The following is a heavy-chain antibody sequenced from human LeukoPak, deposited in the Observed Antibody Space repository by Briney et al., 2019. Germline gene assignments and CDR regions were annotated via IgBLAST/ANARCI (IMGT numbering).Heavy chain of an antibody. D-gene: IGHD4-17*01. Sequence: GESLRLSCAASGFTFGSYWMTWVRQAPGKGLEWVANIKQDGSEEYYVNSVKGRFTISRDNAKNSLYLQMNSLRAEDTAVYYCARSTVTTWDYWGQGTLVTVSS. V-gene: IGHV3-7*05. CDR3: ARSTVTTWDY. CDR2: IKQDGSEE. CDR1: GFTFGSYW. J-gene: IGHJ4*02.